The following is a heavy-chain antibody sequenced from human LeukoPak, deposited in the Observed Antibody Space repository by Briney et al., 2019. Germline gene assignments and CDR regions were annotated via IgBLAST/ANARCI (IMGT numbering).Heavy chain of an antibody. J-gene: IGHJ5*02. CDR3: ARDEDGYNYGFDP. Sequence: SQTLSLTCAISGDSVSSSSADWNWIRQSPSRGLEWLGRTYYRSKWYNDYAVSVKSRITINPDTSKNQFSLQLNSVTPEDTAVYYCARDEDGYNYGFDPWGQGTLVTVSS. CDR2: TYYRSKWYN. V-gene: IGHV6-1*01. D-gene: IGHD5-24*01. CDR1: GDSVSSSSAD.